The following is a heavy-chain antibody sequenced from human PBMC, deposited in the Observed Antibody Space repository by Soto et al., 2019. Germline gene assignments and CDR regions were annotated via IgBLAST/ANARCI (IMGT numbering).Heavy chain of an antibody. CDR1: GYTFTSYG. CDR2: ISAYNGNT. CDR3: ARYDSSGYSSTGLQH. J-gene: IGHJ1*01. V-gene: IGHV1-18*01. Sequence: ASVKVSCKASGYTFTSYGISWVRQAPGQGLEWMGWISAYNGNTNYAQKLQGRVTMTTDTSASTAYMELRSLRSDNTAVYYCARYDSSGYSSTGLQHWGQGTLVTVSS. D-gene: IGHD3-22*01.